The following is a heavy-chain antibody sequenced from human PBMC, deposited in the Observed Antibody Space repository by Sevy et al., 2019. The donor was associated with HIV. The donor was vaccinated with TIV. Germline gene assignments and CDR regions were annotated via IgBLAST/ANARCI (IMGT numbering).Heavy chain of an antibody. Sequence: GGSLRLSCAASGFTFSSYSMHWVRQAPGKGLEWVADISYDSSNKYYADSVKGRFTISRDNSKNTLYLQMNSLRAEDTAVYSCANGITMVRGVPHTNYWGQGTLVTVSS. V-gene: IGHV3-30*18. CDR2: ISYDSSNK. J-gene: IGHJ4*02. CDR3: ANGITMVRGVPHTNY. D-gene: IGHD3-10*01. CDR1: GFTFSSYS.